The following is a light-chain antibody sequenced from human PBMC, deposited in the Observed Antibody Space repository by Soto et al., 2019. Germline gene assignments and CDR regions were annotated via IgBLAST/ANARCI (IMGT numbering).Light chain of an antibody. V-gene: IGKV1-5*03. CDR2: KAS. J-gene: IGKJ1*01. CDR3: QHKT. Sequence: DSQSTQSPSTLSASLGDSVTITCRASQSISSWLAWYQQKPGKAPKLLIYKASSLESGVPSRFSGSGSGTEFTLTISSLQPDDFATYYCQHKTFGQGTKVDI. CDR1: QSISSW.